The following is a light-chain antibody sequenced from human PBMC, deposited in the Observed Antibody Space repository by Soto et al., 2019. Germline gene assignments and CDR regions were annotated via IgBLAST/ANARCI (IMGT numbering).Light chain of an antibody. CDR2: EVS. V-gene: IGLV2-8*01. Sequence: QSVLNQPPSASGAPGQSVTISCTGTSSDVGTYKYVSWYQQHPGKAPKLMIFEVSKRPSGVPDRFSGSKSGNTASLTVSGLQAEDEADYYCSSYAGNNIYVFGTGTKV. J-gene: IGLJ1*01. CDR1: SSDVGTYKY. CDR3: SSYAGNNIYV.